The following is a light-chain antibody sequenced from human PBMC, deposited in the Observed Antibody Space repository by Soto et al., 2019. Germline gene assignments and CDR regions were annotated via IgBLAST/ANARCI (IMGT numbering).Light chain of an antibody. CDR2: IAS. V-gene: IGKV1-39*01. CDR3: QQSYSTPYT. J-gene: IGKJ2*01. Sequence: DIHMTQSPPSLSASVGDRVTITCRASRSISNYLNWYQQKPGKAPNLLIYIASNLHSGVLSRFSGSGSGTDFTLTISSLQPEDFATYYCQQSYSTPYTFGQGTKVDIK. CDR1: RSISNY.